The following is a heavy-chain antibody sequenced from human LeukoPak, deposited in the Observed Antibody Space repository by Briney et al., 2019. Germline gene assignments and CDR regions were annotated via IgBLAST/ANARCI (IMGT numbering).Heavy chain of an antibody. D-gene: IGHD3-22*01. CDR2: IIPSGGST. CDR3: ARDIYYDSSGYPSFDY. V-gene: IGHV1-46*01. Sequence: ASVKVSCKASGYTFTSYYMHWVRQAPGQGLEWMGIIIPSGGSTSYAQKFQGRVTMTRDTSTSTVYMELSSLRSEDTAVYYCARDIYYDSSGYPSFDYWGQGTLVTVSS. CDR1: GYTFTSYY. J-gene: IGHJ4*02.